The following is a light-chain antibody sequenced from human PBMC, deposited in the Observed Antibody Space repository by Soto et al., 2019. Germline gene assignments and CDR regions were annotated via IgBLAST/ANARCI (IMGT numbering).Light chain of an antibody. V-gene: IGLV2-14*01. Sequence: QSALTQPASVSASPGQSITISCTGTTIDVGAFNYVSWYQQHPGKAPTLIIYEVSHRPSGVSNRFSASKSGNTASLTISGLRDEDESDYYCSSYTTSNPWVFGGGTNVTGL. CDR1: TIDVGAFNY. CDR3: SSYTTSNPWV. J-gene: IGLJ3*02. CDR2: EVS.